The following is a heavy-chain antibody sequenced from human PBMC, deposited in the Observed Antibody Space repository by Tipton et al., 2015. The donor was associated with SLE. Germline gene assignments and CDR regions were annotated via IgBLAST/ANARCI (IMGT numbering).Heavy chain of an antibody. Sequence: TLSLTCAVSGYSISSGYYWSWIRQPPGKGLEWIGYIYHSGSTNYNPSLKSRVNISVDTSKNQFSLKLSSVTAADTAVYYCARHPPRGGSGYALDNWGQGTLVTVSS. D-gene: IGHD5-12*01. CDR2: IYHSGST. V-gene: IGHV4-61*01. CDR1: GYSISSGYY. J-gene: IGHJ4*02. CDR3: ARHPPRGGSGYALDN.